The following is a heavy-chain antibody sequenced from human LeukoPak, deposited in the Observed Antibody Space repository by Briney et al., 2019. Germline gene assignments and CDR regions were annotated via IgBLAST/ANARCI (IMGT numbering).Heavy chain of an antibody. CDR3: AKRVGD. V-gene: IGHV3-23*01. Sequence: QPGGSLRLSCAASGFTFRSYVMSWVRQAPGKGLEWVSGISGSGGSTYYADSVKGRFTISRDNSKSTLYLQINSLRAEDTAVYHCAKRVGDWGQGTLVTVSS. D-gene: IGHD3-16*01. CDR2: ISGSGGST. J-gene: IGHJ4*02. CDR1: GFTFRSYV.